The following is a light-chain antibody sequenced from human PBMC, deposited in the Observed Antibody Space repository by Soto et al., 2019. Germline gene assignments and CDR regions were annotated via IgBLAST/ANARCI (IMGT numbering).Light chain of an antibody. V-gene: IGLV1-40*01. Sequence: QSVLTQPPSVSGAPGQRVTISCTGSSSNIGADYDDVHWYQQLPGAAPKLLIYDNNNRPSGVPDRFSGSKSGTSASLAITGLQAEDEADYYCQSYDSSLSGWVFGGGTKVTVL. CDR2: DNN. CDR1: SSNIGADYDD. J-gene: IGLJ2*01. CDR3: QSYDSSLSGWV.